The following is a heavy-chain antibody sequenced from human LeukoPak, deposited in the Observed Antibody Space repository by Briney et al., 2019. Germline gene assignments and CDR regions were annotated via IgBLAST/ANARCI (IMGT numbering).Heavy chain of an antibody. CDR3: AGGAGSGSFVLDY. J-gene: IGHJ4*02. D-gene: IGHD3-10*01. V-gene: IGHV1-69*05. CDR2: IIPIFGTA. Sequence: SVKVSCXASGGTFSNYAISWVRQAHGQGLEWMGRIIPIFGTANYAQKFQGRVTITTDESTSTAYMELSSLRSEDTAVYYCAGGAGSGSFVLDYWGQGTLVTVSS. CDR1: GGTFSNYA.